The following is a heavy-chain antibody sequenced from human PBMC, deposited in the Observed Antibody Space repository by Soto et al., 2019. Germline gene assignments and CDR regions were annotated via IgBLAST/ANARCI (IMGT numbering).Heavy chain of an antibody. CDR2: ISAYNGNT. Sequence: ASVKVSCKASGYTFTSYGISWVRQAPGQGLEWMGWISAYNGNTNYAQKLRGRVTMTTDTSTSTAYMELRSLRSDDTAVYYCARDRGIAVAGTFGYWGQGTLVTVSS. CDR1: GYTFTSYG. D-gene: IGHD6-19*01. V-gene: IGHV1-18*01. J-gene: IGHJ4*02. CDR3: ARDRGIAVAGTFGY.